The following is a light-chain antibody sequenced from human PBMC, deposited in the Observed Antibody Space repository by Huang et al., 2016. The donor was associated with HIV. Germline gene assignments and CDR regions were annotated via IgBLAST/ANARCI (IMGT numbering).Light chain of an antibody. Sequence: DTVMTQTPATLSVSPGARATLPGRASQSGGSKLAWFQQKPGQAPRPLIHGASTRATGIPARLSGSGSGTEFTLTISSLQSEDFAVYYCQQYNNWPYTFGQGTKLEIK. CDR1: QSGGSK. CDR2: GAS. CDR3: QQYNNWPYT. J-gene: IGKJ2*01. V-gene: IGKV3-15*01.